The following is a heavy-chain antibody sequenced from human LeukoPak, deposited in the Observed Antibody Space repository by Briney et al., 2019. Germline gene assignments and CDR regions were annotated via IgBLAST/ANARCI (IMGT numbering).Heavy chain of an antibody. CDR2: ISGSGGST. D-gene: IGHD2-2*01. Sequence: HTGGSLRLSCVASGFTFSSYSMSWVRQAPGKGLEWVSDISGSGGSTNYADSVKGLFTISRDNSKNTVYLQMNSLRVEDTAVYYCAKSQRNDQQVVQRIDYWGQGTLVTVSS. CDR1: GFTFSSYS. CDR3: AKSQRNDQQVVQRIDY. V-gene: IGHV3-23*01. J-gene: IGHJ4*02.